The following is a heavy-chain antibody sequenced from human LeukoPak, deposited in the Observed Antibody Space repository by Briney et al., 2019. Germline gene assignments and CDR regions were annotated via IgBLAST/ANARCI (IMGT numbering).Heavy chain of an antibody. D-gene: IGHD6-13*01. CDR2: ISSSSSYI. CDR1: GFTFSSYD. CDR3: ARDPSAAGNFGFDY. J-gene: IGHJ4*02. V-gene: IGHV3-21*01. Sequence: GGSLRLSCAASGFTFSSYDMSWVRQAPGKGLEWVSSISSSSSYIYYADSVKGRFTISRDNAKNSLYLQMNSLRAEDTAVYYCARDPSAAGNFGFDYWGQGTLVTVSS.